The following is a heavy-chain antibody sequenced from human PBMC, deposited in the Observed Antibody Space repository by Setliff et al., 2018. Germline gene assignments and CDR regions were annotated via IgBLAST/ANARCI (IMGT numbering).Heavy chain of an antibody. J-gene: IGHJ3*02. D-gene: IGHD1-1*01. CDR1: GGSISSGDYY. CDR3: AREAPGYAFDI. CDR2: IYYSGST. V-gene: IGHV4-30-4*08. Sequence: PSETLSLTCTVSGGSISSGDYYWSWIRQPPGKGLEWIGYIYYSGSTYYNPSLKSRVTILVDTSKNQFSLKLSSVTAADTAVYYCAREAPGYAFDIWGQGTMVTVSS.